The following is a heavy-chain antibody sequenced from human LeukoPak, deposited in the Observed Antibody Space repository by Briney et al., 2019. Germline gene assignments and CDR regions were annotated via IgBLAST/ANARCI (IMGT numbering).Heavy chain of an antibody. CDR2: INPNSGGT. CDR1: GGTFSSYA. D-gene: IGHD3-9*01. Sequence: ASVKVSCKASGGTFSSYAISWVRQAPGQGLEWMGWINPNSGGTNYAQKFQGRVTMTRDTSISTAYMELSRLRSDDTAVYYCARDPSYDILTGYYPFDYWGQGTLVTVSS. J-gene: IGHJ4*02. V-gene: IGHV1-2*02. CDR3: ARDPSYDILTGYYPFDY.